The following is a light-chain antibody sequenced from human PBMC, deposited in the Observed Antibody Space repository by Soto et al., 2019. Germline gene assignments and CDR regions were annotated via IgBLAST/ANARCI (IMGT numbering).Light chain of an antibody. Sequence: DIVMTQSPDSLAVSLGERATINCKSSQSVLYSSNNKNYLAWYQQKPGQPPKLLIYWASTRESGVPDRFSGSGSGTDFTLTISSLQAEDVAVYYCQQSYTRPHFGQGTRLEIK. CDR3: QQSYTRPH. CDR2: WAS. CDR1: QSVLYSSNNKNY. J-gene: IGKJ2*01. V-gene: IGKV4-1*01.